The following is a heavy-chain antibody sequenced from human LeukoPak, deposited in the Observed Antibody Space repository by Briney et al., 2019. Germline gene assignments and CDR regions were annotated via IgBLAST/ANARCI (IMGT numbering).Heavy chain of an antibody. Sequence: GGSLRLSCAASGFTFDDYAMHWVRQAPGKVLEWVSGISWNSGSIGYADSVKGRFTISRDNAKNSLYLQMNSLRAEDTALYYCAKGIVGFDYWGQGTLVTVSS. V-gene: IGHV3-9*01. CDR3: AKGIVGFDY. J-gene: IGHJ4*02. D-gene: IGHD3-16*02. CDR1: GFTFDDYA. CDR2: ISWNSGSI.